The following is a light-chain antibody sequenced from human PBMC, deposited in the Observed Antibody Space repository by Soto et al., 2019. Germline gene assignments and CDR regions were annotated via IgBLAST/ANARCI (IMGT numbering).Light chain of an antibody. CDR2: KAS. Sequence: ASVGDRVPITCRARQSVGSSLAWYQQRPGKAPKVLIYKASSLESGVPSTFSGSGSGAEFTLTFSSLQPDDFATYFCLQYNSYPFTFGGGTKVDI. CDR1: QSVGSS. CDR3: LQYNSYPFT. J-gene: IGKJ4*01. V-gene: IGKV1-5*03.